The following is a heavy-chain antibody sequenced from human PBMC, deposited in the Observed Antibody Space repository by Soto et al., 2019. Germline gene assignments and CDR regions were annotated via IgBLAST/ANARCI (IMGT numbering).Heavy chain of an antibody. CDR2: INPNSGGT. CDR1: GGTFSSYA. D-gene: IGHD3-9*01. V-gene: IGHV1-2*04. CDR3: ATRYDILTGPDYYGMDV. J-gene: IGHJ6*02. Sequence: ASVKVSCKASGGTFSSYAISWVRQAPGQGLEWMGWINPNSGGTNYAQKFQGWVTMTRDTSISTAYMELSRLRSDDTAVYYCATRYDILTGPDYYGMDVWGQGTTVTVSS.